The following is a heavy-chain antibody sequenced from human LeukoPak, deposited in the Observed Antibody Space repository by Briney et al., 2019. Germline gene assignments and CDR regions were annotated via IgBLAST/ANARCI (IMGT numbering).Heavy chain of an antibody. CDR2: IYYSGST. CDR1: GGSISSSSYY. V-gene: IGHV4-31*03. Sequence: PSETLSLTCTVSGGSISSSSYYWGWIRQHPGKGLEWIGYIYYSGSTYYNPSLKSRVTISVDTSKNQFSLKLSSVTAADTAVYYCARVGSLSYYYYGMDVWGQGTTVTVSS. J-gene: IGHJ6*02. D-gene: IGHD3-16*01. CDR3: ARVGSLSYYYYGMDV.